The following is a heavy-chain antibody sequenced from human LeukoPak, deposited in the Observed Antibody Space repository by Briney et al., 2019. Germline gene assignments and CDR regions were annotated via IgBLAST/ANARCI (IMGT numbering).Heavy chain of an antibody. Sequence: ASVKVSCKASGYTFTGYYMHWVRQAPGQGLEWMGRINPNSGGTNYAQKFQGRVTMTRDTSISTAYMELSSLRSDDTAVYHCARDGLLTMIRGVSLNWFDPWGQGTLVTVSS. D-gene: IGHD3-10*01. CDR1: GYTFTGYY. J-gene: IGHJ5*02. CDR2: INPNSGGT. CDR3: ARDGLLTMIRGVSLNWFDP. V-gene: IGHV1-2*02.